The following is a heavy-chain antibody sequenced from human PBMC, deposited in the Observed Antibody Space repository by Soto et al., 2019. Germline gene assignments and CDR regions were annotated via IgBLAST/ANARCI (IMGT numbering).Heavy chain of an antibody. V-gene: IGHV3-74*03. CDR1: GFTFSSYW. J-gene: IGHJ4*02. CDR3: ARDLFPQTGSYLDS. CDR2: INPDGSIT. Sequence: XGSLRLSCVASGFTFSSYWVHWVRQVPGKGPVWVSRINPDGSITSYVDSVKGRFTTSRDNGRNTLYLQMNSLTDEDAAVYYCARDLFPQTGSYLDSWGRGTLVTVSS. D-gene: IGHD7-27*01.